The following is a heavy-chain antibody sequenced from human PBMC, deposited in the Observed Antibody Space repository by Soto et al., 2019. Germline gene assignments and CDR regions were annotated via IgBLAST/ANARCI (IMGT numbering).Heavy chain of an antibody. D-gene: IGHD3-3*01. Sequence: PSETLSLTCTVSGGSISSSSYYWGWIRKPPGKGLEWIGSIYYSGSTYYNPSLKSRVTISVDTSKNQFSLKLSSVTAADTAVYYCARLEDEYYDFWSGPQGYYFDYWGQGTLVTVSS. CDR2: IYYSGST. CDR3: ARLEDEYYDFWSGPQGYYFDY. CDR1: GGSISSSSYY. J-gene: IGHJ4*02. V-gene: IGHV4-39*01.